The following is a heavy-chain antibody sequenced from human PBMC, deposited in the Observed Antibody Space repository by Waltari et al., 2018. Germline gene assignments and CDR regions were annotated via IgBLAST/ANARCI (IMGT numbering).Heavy chain of an antibody. V-gene: IGHV1-3*03. CDR3: AMASLRGYYYDSIGYFPEHYFDY. J-gene: IGHJ4*02. D-gene: IGHD3-22*01. Sequence: QVHLVQSGAEVKKPGASVKVSCKASGYTFTNHAIHWVRQAPGHRLEWMGWIKVANCNTIYAKEFHGKVTITRDTSATTVNIALSSLISDELAVHSCAMASLRGYYYDSIGYFPEHYFDYWGQGALVTVSS. CDR1: GYTFTNHA. CDR2: IKVANCNT.